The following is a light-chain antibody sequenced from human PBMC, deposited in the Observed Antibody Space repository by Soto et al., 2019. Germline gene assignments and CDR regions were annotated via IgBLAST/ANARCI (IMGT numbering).Light chain of an antibody. V-gene: IGKV1D-13*01. Sequence: AIQLTQSPSSLSASVGDRVTITCQASQRISSALAWYQQKPGKAPKLLIYDASSVESGVPSRFSGSGSGTDFTLTISSLQPEGFATYYCQQFNNYPLTFGGGTKVDIK. J-gene: IGKJ4*01. CDR2: DAS. CDR3: QQFNNYPLT. CDR1: QRISSA.